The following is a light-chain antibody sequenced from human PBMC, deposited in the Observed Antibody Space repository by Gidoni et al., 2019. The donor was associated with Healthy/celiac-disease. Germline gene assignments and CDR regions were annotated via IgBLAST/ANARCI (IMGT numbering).Light chain of an antibody. J-gene: IGLJ2*01. CDR2: SNN. CDR3: AAWDDSLSGV. V-gene: IGLV1-47*02. Sequence: QSVLTQPPSASGTPVQRVTISCSGSSSNIGSNYVYWYQQLPGTAPKLLIYSNNQRPSGVPDRFSGSKSGTSASLAISGLRSEDEADYYCAAWDDSLSGVFGGGTKLTVL. CDR1: SSNIGSNY.